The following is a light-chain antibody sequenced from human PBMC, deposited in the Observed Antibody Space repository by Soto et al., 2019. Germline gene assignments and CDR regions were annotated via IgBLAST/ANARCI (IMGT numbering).Light chain of an antibody. J-gene: IGKJ1*01. CDR2: VAY. CDR3: QQYGSSPWT. Sequence: EIVLTQSPVTLSLSPGERSTLSCRASQSVSSSYLAWYQHRPGQAPRLLIYVAYSRATDITDRFSGSGSGKDFTLTISRLEPEDFAVYYCQQYGSSPWTFGQGTKVEIK. V-gene: IGKV3-20*01. CDR1: QSVSSSY.